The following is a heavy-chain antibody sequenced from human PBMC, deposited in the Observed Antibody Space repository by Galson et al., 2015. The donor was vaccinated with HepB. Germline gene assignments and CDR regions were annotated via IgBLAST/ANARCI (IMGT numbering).Heavy chain of an antibody. V-gene: IGHV3-30*03. CDR2: ISYDGSNK. J-gene: IGHJ4*02. CDR1: GFTFSSYG. Sequence: SLRLSCAASGFTFSSYGMHWVRQAPGKGLEWVAVISYDGSNKYYADSVKGRFTISRDNAKNSLYLQLNSPRADDTAVYYCARWDYWGQGTLVTVSS. CDR3: ARWDY.